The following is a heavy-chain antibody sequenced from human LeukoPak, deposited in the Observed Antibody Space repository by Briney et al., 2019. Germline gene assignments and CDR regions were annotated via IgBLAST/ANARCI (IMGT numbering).Heavy chain of an antibody. CDR2: ISSSSSTI. J-gene: IGHJ4*02. V-gene: IGHV3-48*01. CDR1: GFTFSSYG. D-gene: IGHD4-23*01. Sequence: PGGSLRLSCAASGFTFSSYGMHWVRQAPGKGLEWVSYISSSSSTIYYADSVKGRFTISRDNAKNSLYLQMNSLRAEDTAVYYCARADSYGGLYFDYWGQGTLVTVSS. CDR3: ARADSYGGLYFDY.